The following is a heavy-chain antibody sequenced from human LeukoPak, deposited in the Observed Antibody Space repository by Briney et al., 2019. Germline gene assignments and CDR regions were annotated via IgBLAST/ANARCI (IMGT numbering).Heavy chain of an antibody. CDR2: TNPNSGGT. J-gene: IGHJ6*03. CDR3: ARYCSSTSFPYYYYYYMDV. CDR1: GYTFTGYY. V-gene: IGHV1-2*02. D-gene: IGHD2-2*01. Sequence: ASVKVSCKASGYTFTGYYMHWVRQAPGQGLEWMGWTNPNSGGTNYAQKFQGRVTMTRDTSISTAYMELSRLRSDDTAVYYCARYCSSTSFPYYYYYYMDVWGKGTTVTVSS.